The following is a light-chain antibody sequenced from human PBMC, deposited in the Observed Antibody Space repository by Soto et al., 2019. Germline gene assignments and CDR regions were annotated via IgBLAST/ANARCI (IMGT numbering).Light chain of an antibody. CDR3: SSYTSSRTYV. CDR1: SSDVGYYNY. V-gene: IGLV2-14*03. CDR2: DVR. J-gene: IGLJ1*01. Sequence: QSVLTQPASVSGSPGQSITISCTGTSSDVGYYNYVSWYQQHPGKAPKLMIYDVRNRPSGVSNRFSGSKSGNTASLTISGHQAEDEADYYCSSYTSSRTYVFGTGTKVTVL.